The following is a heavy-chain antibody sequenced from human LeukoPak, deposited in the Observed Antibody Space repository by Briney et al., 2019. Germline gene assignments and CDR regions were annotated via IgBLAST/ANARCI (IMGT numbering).Heavy chain of an antibody. V-gene: IGHV1-58*01. J-gene: IGHJ3*02. Sequence: SVKLCCKASGFTFTSSAVEWIRRARAQRLEWIGWIVVGSDNTNYAQKFKERVTITRDMSTSTAYMELSSLRSEDTAVYYCAADLSSDILTGYTNDAFDIWGQGTMVTVSS. CDR2: IVVGSDNT. CDR1: GFTFTSSA. D-gene: IGHD3-9*01. CDR3: AADLSSDILTGYTNDAFDI.